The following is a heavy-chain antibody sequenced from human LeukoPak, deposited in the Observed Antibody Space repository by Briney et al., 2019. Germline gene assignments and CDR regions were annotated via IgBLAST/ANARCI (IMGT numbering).Heavy chain of an antibody. J-gene: IGHJ5*02. CDR2: ISWDGGSP. D-gene: IGHD6-19*01. CDR1: GFTFDDYT. V-gene: IGHV3-43*01. CDR3: AKDGGSGWFINWFDP. Sequence: GSLRLSCAASGFTFDDYTMHWVRQAPGKGLEWVSLISWDGGSPYYADSVKGRFTISRDNSKNSLYLQMNSLRTEDTALYYCAKDGGSGWFINWFDPWGQGTLVTVSS.